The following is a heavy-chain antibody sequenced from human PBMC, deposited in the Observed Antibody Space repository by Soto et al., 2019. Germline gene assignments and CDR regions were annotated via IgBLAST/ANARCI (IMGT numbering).Heavy chain of an antibody. CDR2: IYYSGST. V-gene: IGHV4-59*01. CDR3: ARGRQWRSPRYYYYYGMDV. CDR1: GGSISSYY. Sequence: SETLSLTCAVSGGSISSYYWSWIRQPPGKGLEWIGYIYYSGSTNYNPSLKSRVTISVDTSKNQFSLKLSSVTAADTAVYYCARGRQWRSPRYYYYYGMDVWGQGTTVTVSS. D-gene: IGHD6-19*01. J-gene: IGHJ6*02.